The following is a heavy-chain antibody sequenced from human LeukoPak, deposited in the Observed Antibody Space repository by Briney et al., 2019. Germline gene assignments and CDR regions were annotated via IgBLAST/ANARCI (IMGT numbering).Heavy chain of an antibody. J-gene: IGHJ4*02. CDR1: GFTFSGYA. D-gene: IGHD3-22*01. V-gene: IGHV3-23*01. CDR3: AKLRDFHDSTGYSRFPY. Sequence: PGGSLRLSCAASGFTFSGYAMGWVRQAPGKGLEWVSAISGSAGSTYYADSVKGRFTISRDNSKNTLYLQMNSLRAEDTAVYYCAKLRDFHDSTGYSRFPYWGQGTLVTVSS. CDR2: ISGSAGST.